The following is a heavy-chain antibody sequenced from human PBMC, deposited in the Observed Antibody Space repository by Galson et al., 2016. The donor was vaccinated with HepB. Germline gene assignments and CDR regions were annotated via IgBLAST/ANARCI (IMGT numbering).Heavy chain of an antibody. CDR1: GFPFDSHW. D-gene: IGHD2-21*02. CDR3: ATPMVTSAFDI. Sequence: SLRLSCAASGFPFDSHWMHWVRQAPGKGLVWLSRINAEGISTSYAESVKGRFTISRDNAKNTLYLQMTGLRAEDTALYFCATPMVTSAFDIWGQGTMVIVSS. J-gene: IGHJ3*02. V-gene: IGHV3-74*01. CDR2: INAEGIST.